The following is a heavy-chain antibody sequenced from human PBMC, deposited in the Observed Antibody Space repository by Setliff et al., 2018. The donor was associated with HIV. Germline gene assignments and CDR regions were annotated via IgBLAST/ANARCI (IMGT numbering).Heavy chain of an antibody. CDR1: GASISSNT. CDR2: IYNSVTT. D-gene: IGHD3-3*01. V-gene: IGHV4-59*12. Sequence: SETLSLTCIVSGASISSNTWSWIRQAPGKGLQWIGFIYNSVTTNYNPSLKSRVTISLDTSKNQFFLKLTSVTAADTAVYYCARGSYRGSGYFVRYFDSWAQGMLVTVSS. CDR3: ARGSYRGSGYFVRYFDS. J-gene: IGHJ4*02.